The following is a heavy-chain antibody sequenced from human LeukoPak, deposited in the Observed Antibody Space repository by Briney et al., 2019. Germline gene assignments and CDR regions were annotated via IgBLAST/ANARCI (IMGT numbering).Heavy chain of an antibody. Sequence: SETLSLTCTVSGGSISSGGYYWSWIRQPPGKGLEWIGYIYHSGSTYYNPSLKSRVTISVDRSKNQFSLKLSSVTAADTAVYYCASVPLVTYFDYWGQGTLVTVSS. V-gene: IGHV4-30-2*01. CDR1: GGSISSGGYY. D-gene: IGHD3-9*01. CDR2: IYHSGST. CDR3: ASVPLVTYFDY. J-gene: IGHJ4*02.